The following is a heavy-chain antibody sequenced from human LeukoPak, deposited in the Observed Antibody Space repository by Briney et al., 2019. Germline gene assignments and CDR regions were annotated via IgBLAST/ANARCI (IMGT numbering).Heavy chain of an antibody. CDR2: ITKSGDQT. CDR3: ARDKNPGIAAD. CDR1: GITFSNSA. D-gene: IGHD6-13*01. Sequence: PGGSLRLSCVPSGITFSNSALSWVRQAPGKGLEWVSTITKSGDQTHYADPVRGLFTISRDIFKNTLYLQMNSLRAEDTAVYYCARDKNPGIAADWGQGTLVTVSS. J-gene: IGHJ4*02. V-gene: IGHV3-23*01.